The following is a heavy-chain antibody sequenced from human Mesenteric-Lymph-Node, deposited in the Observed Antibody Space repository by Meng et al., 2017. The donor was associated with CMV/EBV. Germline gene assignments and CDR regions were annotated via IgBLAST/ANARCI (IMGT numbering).Heavy chain of an antibody. J-gene: IGHJ6*02. CDR3: AKDQGYCSSTSCWYYYGMDV. D-gene: IGHD2-2*01. V-gene: IGHV3-74*01. CDR2: INSDGSST. Sequence: ETLSLTCAASGFTFSSYWMHWVRQAPGKGLVWVSRINSDGSSTSYGDSVKGRFTISRDNSKNTLYLQMNSLRAEDTAVYYCAKDQGYCSSTSCWYYYGMDVWGQGTTVTVSS. CDR1: GFTFSSYW.